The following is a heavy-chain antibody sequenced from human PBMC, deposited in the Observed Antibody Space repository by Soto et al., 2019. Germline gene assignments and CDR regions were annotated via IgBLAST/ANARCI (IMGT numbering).Heavy chain of an antibody. D-gene: IGHD6-19*01. CDR2: IIPILGTA. CDR1: GVTFSTST. J-gene: IGHJ6*02. Sequence: VQLVQSGAEVRKPGSSVKVSCQVSGVTFSTSTITWVRQAPGQGLEWMGSIIPILGTAKSTQKFQGRVTITAGESASVAYMELSSLTSEDTAVYYCARAGFVSGWNEFSGMDVWGQGTTVTFSS. V-gene: IGHV1-69*11. CDR3: ARAGFVSGWNEFSGMDV.